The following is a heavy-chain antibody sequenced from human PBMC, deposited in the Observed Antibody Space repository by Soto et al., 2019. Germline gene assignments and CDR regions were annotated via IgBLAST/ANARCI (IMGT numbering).Heavy chain of an antibody. Sequence: SETLSLTCTVSGGSVSSESHYWSWIRQTPGKGRERIGYIYYTGSTNYNPSLKGRVTMSVDTSRDQVSVRLRCVTRADTAVYYCARAQHHVRRASSYSALAVRGQGTTLTAAS. V-gene: IGHV4-61*01. CDR3: ARAQHHVRRASSYSALAV. CDR1: GGSVSSESHY. J-gene: IGHJ6*02. CDR2: IYYTGST. D-gene: IGHD3-10*02.